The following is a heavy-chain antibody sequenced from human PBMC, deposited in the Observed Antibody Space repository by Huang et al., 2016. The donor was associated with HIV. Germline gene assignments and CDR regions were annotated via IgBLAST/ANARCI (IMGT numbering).Heavy chain of an antibody. D-gene: IGHD2-21*02. CDR3: ARQPYCGGDCPHYYYFYMDV. CDR2: SNPRFGTT. Sequence: QVQLVQSGAEVKKPGSSVKVSCKASGGTFRSNAISWVRQAPGQGLEWMGGSNPRFGTTDDAQKVQGRLTITADESTSTASMELSSLRSEDTAVYYCARQPYCGGDCPHYYYFYMDVWGKGTTVTVSS. CDR1: GGTFRSNA. J-gene: IGHJ6*03. V-gene: IGHV1-69*13.